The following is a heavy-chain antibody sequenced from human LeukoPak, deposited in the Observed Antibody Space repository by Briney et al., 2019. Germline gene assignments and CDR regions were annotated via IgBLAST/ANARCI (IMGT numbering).Heavy chain of an antibody. J-gene: IGHJ4*02. D-gene: IGHD6-13*01. CDR2: ISGSGGST. CDR3: AKDRIAATDY. Sequence: PGVSLRLSYAASGFTFSSYAMSWVRQAPGKGLEWDSAISGSGGSTYYADSVKGRFTISRDNSKNTLYLQMNSLRAEDTAVYYCAKDRIAATDYWGQGTLVTVSS. CDR1: GFTFSSYA. V-gene: IGHV3-23*01.